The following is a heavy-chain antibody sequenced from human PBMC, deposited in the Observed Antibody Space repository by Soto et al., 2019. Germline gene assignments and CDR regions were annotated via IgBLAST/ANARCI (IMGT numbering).Heavy chain of an antibody. CDR1: GYTLTELS. V-gene: IGHV1-24*01. CDR3: TTSLELPLGTDV. CDR2: FDPEDGET. Sequence: ASVKVSCKVSGYTLTELSMHWLRQAPGKGLEWMGSFDPEDGETIYTQTFQGRLTLTGDTSTDTAHMELSRLRSEDTAVYYCTTSLELPLGTDVWGQGTTVTVSS. D-gene: IGHD1-7*01. J-gene: IGHJ6*02.